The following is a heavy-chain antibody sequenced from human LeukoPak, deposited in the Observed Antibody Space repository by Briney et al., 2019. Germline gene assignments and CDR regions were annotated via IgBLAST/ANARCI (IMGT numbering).Heavy chain of an antibody. Sequence: GGSLRLSCVGTGFTFSDHHMDWVRQAPGKGLEWVSVIYSGGSTYYADSVKGRFTISRDNSKNTLYLQMNSLRAEDTAVYYCAKDPVPSTYYYDSSGSHNWFDPWGQGTLVTVSS. CDR2: IYSGGST. CDR3: AKDPVPSTYYYDSSGSHNWFDP. D-gene: IGHD3-22*01. J-gene: IGHJ5*02. V-gene: IGHV3-53*01. CDR1: GFTFSDHH.